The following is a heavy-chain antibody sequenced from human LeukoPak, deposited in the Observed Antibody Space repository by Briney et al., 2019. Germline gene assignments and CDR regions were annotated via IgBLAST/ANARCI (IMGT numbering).Heavy chain of an antibody. Sequence: GGSLRLSCAASGFTFSSYVMSWVRQAPGKGLEWVSAISGSGGSTYYADSVKGRFTISRDNSKNTLYLQMNSLRAEDTAVYYCAKSQADSSSWYIAHYYYGMDVWGQGTTVTVSS. J-gene: IGHJ6*02. D-gene: IGHD6-13*01. CDR1: GFTFSSYV. V-gene: IGHV3-23*01. CDR2: ISGSGGST. CDR3: AKSQADSSSWYIAHYYYGMDV.